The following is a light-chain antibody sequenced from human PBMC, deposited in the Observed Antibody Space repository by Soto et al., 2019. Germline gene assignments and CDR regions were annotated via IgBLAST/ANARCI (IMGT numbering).Light chain of an antibody. J-gene: IGKJ5*01. Sequence: EIVLTQSPGTLSLSPGERATLSCRTSQSVSSSFLAWYQHKPGQAPRLLIFGASNRAAGIPDRFSGSRSGTDFTLTIDRPEPKDFAVYYCQLYGSSSITFGQGTRLEI. CDR3: QLYGSSSIT. V-gene: IGKV3-20*01. CDR2: GAS. CDR1: QSVSSSF.